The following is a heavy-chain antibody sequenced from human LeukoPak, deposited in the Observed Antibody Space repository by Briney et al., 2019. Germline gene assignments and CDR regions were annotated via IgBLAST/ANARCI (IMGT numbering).Heavy chain of an antibody. CDR2: ISYDGGNK. CDR3: ARVRVRGVIITYYYYGMDV. Sequence: PGGSLRLSCAASGFTFSSYAIHWVRQAPGKGLQWVAVISYDGGNKYYANSVKGRFTISRDNSKNTLYLQMNSLRADDTAEYYCARVRVRGVIITYYYYGMDVWGQGTTVTVSS. J-gene: IGHJ6*02. V-gene: IGHV3-30*04. D-gene: IGHD3-10*01. CDR1: GFTFSSYA.